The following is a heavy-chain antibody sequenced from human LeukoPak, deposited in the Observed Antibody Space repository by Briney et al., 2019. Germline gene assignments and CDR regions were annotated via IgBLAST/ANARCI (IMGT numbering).Heavy chain of an antibody. J-gene: IGHJ6*03. D-gene: IGHD3-3*01. V-gene: IGHV4-61*08. CDR1: GGSISSGGYS. CDR2: IYYSGST. CDR3: ARAYYDFWSGYWTYYMDV. Sequence: SETPSLTCAVSGGSISSGGYSWSWIRQPPGKGLEWIGYIYYSGSTNYNPSLKSRVTISVDTSKNQFSLKLSSVTAADTAVYYCARAYYDFWSGYWTYYMDVWGKGTTVTVSS.